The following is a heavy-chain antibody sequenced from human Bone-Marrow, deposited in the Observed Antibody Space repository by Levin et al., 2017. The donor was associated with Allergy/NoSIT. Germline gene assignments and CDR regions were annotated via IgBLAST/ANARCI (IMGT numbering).Heavy chain of an antibody. Sequence: SQTLSLTCAVYGGSFSGYYWSWIRQPPGKGLEWIGEINHSGSTNYNPSLKSRVTISVDTSKNQFSLKLSSVTAADTAVYYCARGFFTIFGVGPSFDYWGQGTLVTVSS. CDR1: GGSFSGYY. D-gene: IGHD3-3*01. J-gene: IGHJ4*02. CDR3: ARGFFTIFGVGPSFDY. V-gene: IGHV4-34*01. CDR2: INHSGST.